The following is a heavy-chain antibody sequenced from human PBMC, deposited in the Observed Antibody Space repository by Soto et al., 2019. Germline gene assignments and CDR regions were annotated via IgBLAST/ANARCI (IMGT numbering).Heavy chain of an antibody. J-gene: IGHJ4*02. CDR3: ARGRDYIWAD. D-gene: IGHD3-16*01. CDR1: GDSITSNSHW. Sequence: QVQLQESGPGLVKPSGTLSLTCAVSGDSITSNSHWWSWVRQPPGKGLEWIGEIHHSGSTNYNPSLKSRVSMSVDHPKNQFSLQMKSVTDADTAVYHCARGRDYIWADWGRGTLVTVSS. CDR2: IHHSGST. V-gene: IGHV4-4*02.